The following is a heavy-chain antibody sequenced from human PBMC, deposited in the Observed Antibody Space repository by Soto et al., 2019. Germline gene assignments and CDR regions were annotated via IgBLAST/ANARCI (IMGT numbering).Heavy chain of an antibody. CDR1: EFTFDKYY. D-gene: IGHD1-20*01. J-gene: IGHJ6*02. CDR2: IKPDGSEQ. CDR3: ARGNWNYYYGFDV. Sequence: PGGSLRLSCAASEFTFDKYYMTWVRQAPGKGPEWAANIKPDGSEQYYVDSVKGRFTISRDSANNSLYLQMNSLRAEDTAVYFCARGNWNYYYGFDVWGQGTTVTVSS. V-gene: IGHV3-7*01.